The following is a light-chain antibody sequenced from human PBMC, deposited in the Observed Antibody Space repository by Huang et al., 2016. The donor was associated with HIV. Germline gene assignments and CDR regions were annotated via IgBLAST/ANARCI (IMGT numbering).Light chain of an antibody. CDR2: ASS. V-gene: IGKV1-9*01. CDR1: QDISSY. Sequence: IQLTQSPSSLSASVGDSVTVTCRASQDISSYLAWYQQKPGKAPKLLIYASSTLQSGVPSRFGGSGSGTEFSLTISSLQPEDFATYFCQQVRSYPLTFGPGTKVDVK. J-gene: IGKJ3*01. CDR3: QQVRSYPLT.